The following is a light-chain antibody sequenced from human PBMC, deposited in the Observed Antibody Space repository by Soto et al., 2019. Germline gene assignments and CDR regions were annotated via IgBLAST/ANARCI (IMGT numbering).Light chain of an antibody. J-gene: IGKJ5*01. V-gene: IGKV3-11*01. CDR1: QSVSSY. CDR2: DAS. Sequence: EIVLTQSPATLSLSPGERATLSCRASQSVSSYLAWYQQKPGQAPRLLIYDASNRATGIQARFSGSGSGTDFTLNIRSLETEDFAVYYCQQRSNWPRTFGQGTRLEI. CDR3: QQRSNWPRT.